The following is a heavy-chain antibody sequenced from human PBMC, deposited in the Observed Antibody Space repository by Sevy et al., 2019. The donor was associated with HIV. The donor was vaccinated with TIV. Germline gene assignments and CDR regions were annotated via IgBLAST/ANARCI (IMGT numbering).Heavy chain of an antibody. V-gene: IGHV4-59*01. CDR1: GGSISNYY. Sequence: SETLSLTCTVSGGSISNYYWSWIRQPPGKGLEWIGYIYHTGITKNNPSLKSRVTLSVDTSKNQFSLKLSSVTAADTAVYYCAREPPYCDILAGYSYGMDVWGQGTTVTVSS. CDR2: IYHTGIT. CDR3: AREPPYCDILAGYSYGMDV. J-gene: IGHJ6*02. D-gene: IGHD3-9*01.